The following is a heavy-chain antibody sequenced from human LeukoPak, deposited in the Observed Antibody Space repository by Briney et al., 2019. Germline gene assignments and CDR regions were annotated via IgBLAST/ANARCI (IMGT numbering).Heavy chain of an antibody. D-gene: IGHD1-7*01. CDR2: INHSGST. Sequence: SETLSLTCAVYGGSFSGYYWSWIRQPPGKGLEWIGEINHSGSTSYNPSLKSRVTISVDTSKNQFSLKLSSVTAADTAVYYCARGGYLLELRYRGQGTLVTVSS. J-gene: IGHJ4*02. CDR3: ARGGYLLELRY. V-gene: IGHV4-34*01. CDR1: GGSFSGYY.